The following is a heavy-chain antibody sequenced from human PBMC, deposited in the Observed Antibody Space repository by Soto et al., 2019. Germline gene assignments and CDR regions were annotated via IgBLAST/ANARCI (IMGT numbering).Heavy chain of an antibody. V-gene: IGHV1-8*02. CDR3: ARIAMPARPRWYNWFDP. J-gene: IGHJ5*02. CDR1: GYTFNDYE. Sequence: GASVKVSCKTSGYTFNDYEINWVRHATGQGLEWIGWINPNSGETGYAQRFQGRVTMTTSSSLSTAYLELSSLTPDDTAVYYCARIAMPARPRWYNWFDPWGQGTLVTVSS. D-gene: IGHD2-2*01. CDR2: INPNSGET.